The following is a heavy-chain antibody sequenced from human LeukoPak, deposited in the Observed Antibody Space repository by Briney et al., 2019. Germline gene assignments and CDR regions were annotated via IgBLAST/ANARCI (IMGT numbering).Heavy chain of an antibody. CDR3: ARGYCSSTSCYMDV. J-gene: IGHJ6*02. Sequence: ASVKVSCKASGYTFTSYDINWVRQATGQGLEWMGWMNPNSGNTVYAQKFQGRVTMTRNTSISTAYMELSSLRSEDTAVYYCARGYCSSTSCYMDVWGQGTTVT. D-gene: IGHD2-2*01. V-gene: IGHV1-8*01. CDR1: GYTFTSYD. CDR2: MNPNSGNT.